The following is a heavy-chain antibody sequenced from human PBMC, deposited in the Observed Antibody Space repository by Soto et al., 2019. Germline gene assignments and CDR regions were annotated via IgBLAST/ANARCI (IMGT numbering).Heavy chain of an antibody. CDR1: GGSISSYY. CDR2: IYYSGST. CDR3: ASGTGYCSGGSCYYDY. V-gene: IGHV4-59*01. Sequence: SETLSLTCTVSGGSISSYYWSWIRQPPGKGLEWIGYIYYSGSTNYNPSLKSRVTISVDTSKNQFSLKLSSVTAADTAVYYCASGTGYCSGGSCYYDYWGQGTLVTVSS. J-gene: IGHJ4*02. D-gene: IGHD2-15*01.